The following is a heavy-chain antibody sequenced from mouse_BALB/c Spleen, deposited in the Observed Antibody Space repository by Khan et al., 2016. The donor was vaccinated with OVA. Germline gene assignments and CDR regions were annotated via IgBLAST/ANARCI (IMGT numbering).Heavy chain of an antibody. Sequence: EVQLQQSGPELVKPGDSLKISCKASGYSFTDYTLNWVQQSHGKTLEWIGHINPYNGVSNYNQTFKDKATLTVDKSSSTAYMELFSLTSEDTAVYYCASAGYGGFAYWGQGTLLTVST. D-gene: IGHD1-2*01. CDR3: ASAGYGGFAY. CDR1: GYSFTDYT. CDR2: INPYNGVS. V-gene: IGHV1-18*01. J-gene: IGHJ3*01.